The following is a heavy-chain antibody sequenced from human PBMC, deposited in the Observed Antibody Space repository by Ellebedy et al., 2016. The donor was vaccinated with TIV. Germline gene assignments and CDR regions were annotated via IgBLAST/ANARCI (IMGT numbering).Heavy chain of an antibody. Sequence: SGPTLVXPTQTLTLTCTFSEFSLSTSGMRVSWIRQPPGKALEWLARIDWDDDKFYSTSLQTRLTISKDTSKNQVVLTMTNMDPVDTATYYCAQTVTTGWAFDIWGQGTMVTVSS. CDR3: AQTVTTGWAFDI. D-gene: IGHD4-17*01. J-gene: IGHJ3*02. CDR1: EFSLSTSGMR. CDR2: IDWDDDK. V-gene: IGHV2-70*04.